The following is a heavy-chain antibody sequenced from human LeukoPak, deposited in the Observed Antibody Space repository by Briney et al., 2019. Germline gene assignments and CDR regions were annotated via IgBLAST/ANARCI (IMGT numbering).Heavy chain of an antibody. V-gene: IGHV1-2*02. CDR2: INPNSGGT. D-gene: IGHD3-16*02. J-gene: IGHJ5*02. Sequence: ASVKVSCKASGYTFTKSYIHWVRQAPGQGLEWMGWINPNSGGTNYAQKFQGRVTMTRDTSISTAYMELSRLRSDDTAVYYCARDNSVGDIAWWFDPWGQGTLVTVSS. CDR1: GYTFTKSY. CDR3: ARDNSVGDIAWWFDP.